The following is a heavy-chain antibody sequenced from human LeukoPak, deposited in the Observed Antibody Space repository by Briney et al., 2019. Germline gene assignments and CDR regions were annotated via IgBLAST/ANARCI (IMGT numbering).Heavy chain of an antibody. V-gene: IGHV5-10-1*01. D-gene: IGHD4-23*01. J-gene: IGHJ4*02. CDR2: IDPSDSYT. CDR3: AEDYGGNSVLRNY. CDR1: GYRFTSYW. Sequence: GGSLQISCKGSGYRFTSYWISWVRQMPGKGLEWMGRIDPSDSYTNYSPSFQGHVTISADKSISTAYLQWSSLKASDTAMYYCAEDYGGNSVLRNYWGQGTLVTVSS.